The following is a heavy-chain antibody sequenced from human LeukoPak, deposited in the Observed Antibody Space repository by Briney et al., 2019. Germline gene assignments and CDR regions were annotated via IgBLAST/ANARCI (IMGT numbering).Heavy chain of an antibody. CDR3: ARATVTTYYFDY. Sequence: PGGSLRLSCAASGFTFSSYWMSWVRQAPGKGLEWVAVISNDGSNKYYADSVKGRFTISRDNSKNTLYLQMNSLRAEDTAVYCCARATVTTYYFDYWGQGTLVTVSS. D-gene: IGHD4-17*01. CDR2: ISNDGSNK. J-gene: IGHJ4*02. V-gene: IGHV3-30*03. CDR1: GFTFSSYW.